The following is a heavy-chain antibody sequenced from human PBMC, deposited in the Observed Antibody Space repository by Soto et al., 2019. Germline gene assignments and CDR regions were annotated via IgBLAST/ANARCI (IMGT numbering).Heavy chain of an antibody. CDR3: ARVKYYYDSSGYYGGYFQH. J-gene: IGHJ1*01. CDR2: IYSGDST. Sequence: GSLRLSCAASGFTVRSNYMSWVRQAPGKGLEWVSIIYSGDSTYYADSVKGRFTISRDNSKNTLYLQMNSLRAEDTAVYYCARVKYYYDSSGYYGGYFQHWGQGTLVTVSS. CDR1: GFTVRSNY. D-gene: IGHD3-22*01. V-gene: IGHV3-53*01.